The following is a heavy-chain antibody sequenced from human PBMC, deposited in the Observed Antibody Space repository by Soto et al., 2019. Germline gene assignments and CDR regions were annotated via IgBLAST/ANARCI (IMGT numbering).Heavy chain of an antibody. CDR2: VYNTGST. D-gene: IGHD6-19*01. Sequence: QVQLQESGPGLVKPSETLSLTCTVSGGSISNYYWSWIRQPPGKGLEWIGSVYNTGSTNYNPSLKSGVTISADTSKNQFTLRLSSVTAADTAVYYCARVKAVAGWRQFDPCGQGTQVTVSS. V-gene: IGHV4-59*13. J-gene: IGHJ5*02. CDR1: GGSISNYY. CDR3: ARVKAVAGWRQFDP.